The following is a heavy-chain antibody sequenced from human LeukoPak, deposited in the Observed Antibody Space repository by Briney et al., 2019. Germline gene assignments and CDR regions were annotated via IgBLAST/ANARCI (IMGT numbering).Heavy chain of an antibody. CDR3: ARVTYYYDSSGYKIYYGMDV. CDR2: IASDGSST. D-gene: IGHD3-22*01. CDR1: GFTFSSYW. Sequence: GGSLRLSCAASGFTFSSYWMNWVRQAPGKGLVWVSRIASDGSSTTYADSVKGRFSISRDNAKNTLYLQMNSLRVEDTAVYYCARVTYYYDSSGYKIYYGMDVWGQGTTVTVSS. V-gene: IGHV3-74*01. J-gene: IGHJ6*02.